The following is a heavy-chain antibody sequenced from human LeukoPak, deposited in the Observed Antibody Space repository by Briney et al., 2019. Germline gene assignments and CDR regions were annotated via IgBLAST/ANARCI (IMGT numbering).Heavy chain of an antibody. CDR2: ITSTSSHI. Sequence: GGSLRLSCATSGFTFSDYSMTWVRQAPGTGLECVSSITSTSSHINYADSVRGRFTISRDNAKNALFLQMTSLTDEDTALYYCARARLGYYDEYFDPWGQGTQVTVSS. CDR3: ARARLGYYDEYFDP. D-gene: IGHD3-16*01. CDR1: GFTFSDYS. J-gene: IGHJ5*02. V-gene: IGHV3-21*01.